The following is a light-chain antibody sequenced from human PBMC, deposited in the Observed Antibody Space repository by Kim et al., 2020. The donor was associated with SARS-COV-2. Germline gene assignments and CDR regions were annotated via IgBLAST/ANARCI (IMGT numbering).Light chain of an antibody. CDR2: QDN. J-gene: IGLJ1*01. CDR1: KLGDKY. Sequence: SYELTQTPSVSVSPGQTASITCSGYKLGDKYVCWYQQKPGQSPVVVIYQDNQRPSGIPERFSGSNSGNTATLTISGTQAMDEADYYCQAWDSSTHNYVFGAGTKVTVL. CDR3: QAWDSSTHNYV. V-gene: IGLV3-1*01.